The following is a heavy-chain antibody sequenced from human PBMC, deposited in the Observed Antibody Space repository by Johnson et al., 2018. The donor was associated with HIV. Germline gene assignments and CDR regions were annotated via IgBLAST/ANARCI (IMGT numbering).Heavy chain of an antibody. D-gene: IGHD3-16*01. CDR2: ISYDGSNK. Sequence: QVQLVESGGGVVQPGRSLRLSCAASGFTFSSYAMHWVRQAPGKGLEWVAVISYDGSNKYYADSVKGRFTISRDNSKNTLYLQMNSLRAEDTALYYCARDGGGSRGAFDIWGQGTMVTVSS. V-gene: IGHV3-30-3*01. CDR3: ARDGGGSRGAFDI. J-gene: IGHJ3*02. CDR1: GFTFSSYA.